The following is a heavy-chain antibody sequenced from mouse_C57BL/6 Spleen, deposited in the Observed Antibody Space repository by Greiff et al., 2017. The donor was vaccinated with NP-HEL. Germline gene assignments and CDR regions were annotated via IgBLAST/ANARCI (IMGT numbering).Heavy chain of an antibody. J-gene: IGHJ1*03. Sequence: VQLQQSGPELVKPGASVKISCKASGYAFSSSWMNWVKQRPGKGLEWIGRIYPGDGDTNYNGKFKGKATLTADKSSSTAYMQLSSLTSEDSAVYFCASQGDYGNGSPWYFDVWGTGTTVTVSS. D-gene: IGHD2-1*01. CDR2: IYPGDGDT. CDR3: ASQGDYGNGSPWYFDV. V-gene: IGHV1-82*01. CDR1: GYAFSSSW.